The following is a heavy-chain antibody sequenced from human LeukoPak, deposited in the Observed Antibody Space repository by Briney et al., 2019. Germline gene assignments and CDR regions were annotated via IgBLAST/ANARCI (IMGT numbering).Heavy chain of an antibody. V-gene: IGHV3-30*02. D-gene: IGHD6-13*01. J-gene: IGHJ4*02. Sequence: GGSLRLSCAASGFTFSNYGMHWVRQAPGKGLEWVAVMWYDGTNKYYADSVKGRITISRDNSKNTLHLQMNSLRTEDTAVYYCAKVKGGIAAARNYFDYWGQGTLVTVSS. CDR1: GFTFSNYG. CDR3: AKVKGGIAAARNYFDY. CDR2: MWYDGTNK.